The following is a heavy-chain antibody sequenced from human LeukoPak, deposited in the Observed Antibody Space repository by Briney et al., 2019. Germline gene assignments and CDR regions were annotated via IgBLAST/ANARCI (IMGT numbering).Heavy chain of an antibody. CDR1: GYPFTTYG. Sequence: GASVKVSCKASGYPFTTYGINWVRQAAGQGLEWMGWINTYNGDTNYAQKFQGRVTMITDTSTSTVYIELRSLTSDDTAAYYCAREWWGYDVLTGDNWFDPWGQGTLVTVSS. CDR2: INTYNGDT. D-gene: IGHD3-9*01. CDR3: AREWWGYDVLTGDNWFDP. J-gene: IGHJ5*02. V-gene: IGHV1-18*01.